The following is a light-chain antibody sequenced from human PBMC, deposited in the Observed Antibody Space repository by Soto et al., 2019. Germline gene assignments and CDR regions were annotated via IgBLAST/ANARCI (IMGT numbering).Light chain of an antibody. J-gene: IGLJ1*01. CDR2: EVN. Sequence: QSVLTQPASVSGSPGQSITISCTGTSSDVGSYNLGSWYQQHPGKAPKLMIYEVNKRPSGVSNRFSGSKSGNTASLTISGLQAEDEADYYCCSYAGSPYVFGTGTKVTV. CDR1: SSDVGSYNL. CDR3: CSYAGSPYV. V-gene: IGLV2-23*02.